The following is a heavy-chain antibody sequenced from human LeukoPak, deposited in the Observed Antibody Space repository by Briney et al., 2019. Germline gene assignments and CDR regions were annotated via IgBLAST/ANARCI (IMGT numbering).Heavy chain of an antibody. CDR1: GGSISTYY. V-gene: IGHV4-59*01. CDR2: IYHSGIT. Sequence: PSETLSLTCTVSGGSISTYYWSWIRQPPGKGLEWIGFIYHSGITNYNPSLKSRVTISVDTSKNQFSLNLSSVTAADTAVYYCARDERSDTSGWHLGYWGQGTLVTVSP. CDR3: ARDERSDTSGWHLGY. J-gene: IGHJ4*02. D-gene: IGHD6-19*01.